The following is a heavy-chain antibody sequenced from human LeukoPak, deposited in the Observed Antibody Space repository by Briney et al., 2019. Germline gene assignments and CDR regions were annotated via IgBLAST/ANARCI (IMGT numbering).Heavy chain of an antibody. CDR3: AKDQGAAYDYVLGHDH. D-gene: IGHD3-16*01. CDR1: GGSISSSSYY. CDR2: IFYSGST. J-gene: IGHJ4*02. Sequence: PSETLSLTCTVSGGSISSSSYYWGWIRQPPGKGLEWIGSIFYSGSTYYNPSLKSRVTISVDTSKNQFSLKLTSVTAADTAVYSCAKDQGAAYDYVLGHDHWGQGTLVTVSS. V-gene: IGHV4-39*02.